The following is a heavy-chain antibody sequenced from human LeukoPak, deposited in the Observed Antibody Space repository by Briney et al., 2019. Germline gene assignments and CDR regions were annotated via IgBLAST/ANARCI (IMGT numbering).Heavy chain of an antibody. CDR2: INHSGST. CDR1: GGSFSGYY. CDR3: ARVAPGYSSGWSDY. D-gene: IGHD6-19*01. V-gene: IGHV4-34*01. J-gene: IGHJ4*02. Sequence: SETLSLTCAVYGGSFSGYYWSWIRQPPGKGLEWIGEINHSGSTNYNPSLKSRVTISVDTSKNQFSLKLSSVTAADTAVYYCARVAPGYSSGWSDYWGQGTLVTVSS.